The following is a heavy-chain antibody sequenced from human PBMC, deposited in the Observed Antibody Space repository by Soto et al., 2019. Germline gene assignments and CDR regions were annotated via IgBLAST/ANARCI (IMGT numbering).Heavy chain of an antibody. J-gene: IGHJ6*03. V-gene: IGHV4-59*01. CDR3: ARRGQQLVRMYYYYYMDV. D-gene: IGHD6-13*01. CDR2: IYYSVST. Sequence: QVQLQESGPGLVKPSETLSLTCTVSGGSISSYYWSWIRQPPGKGLEWIGYIYYSVSTNYNPSLKSRVTISVDTSKNQFSLKLSSVTAADTAVYYCARRGQQLVRMYYYYYMDVWGKGTTVTVSS. CDR1: GGSISSYY.